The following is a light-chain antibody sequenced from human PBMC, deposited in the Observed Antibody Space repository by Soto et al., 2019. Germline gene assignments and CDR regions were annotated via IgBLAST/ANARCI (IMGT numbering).Light chain of an antibody. CDR3: QRYDSAPLT. Sequence: AIRMTQSPSSLSASTGDRVTITCRASQGISSYLAWYQQKPGKAPKLLIYAASTLQSGVPSRFSGSGSGTDCTLTISCLQSEDFATYYCQRYDSAPLTFGGGTKVDIK. CDR1: QGISSY. V-gene: IGKV1-8*01. J-gene: IGKJ4*01. CDR2: AAS.